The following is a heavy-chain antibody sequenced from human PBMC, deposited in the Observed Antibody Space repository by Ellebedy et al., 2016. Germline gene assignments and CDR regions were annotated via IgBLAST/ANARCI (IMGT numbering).Heavy chain of an antibody. J-gene: IGHJ4*02. V-gene: IGHV3-23*01. CDR3: AKTLYSNVMYYFDY. CDR2: ISGSGGST. Sequence: GGSLRLXCAASGFTFSSYAMSWVRQAPGKGLEWVSAISGSGGSTYYADSVKGRFTISRDNSKNTLYLQMNSLRAEDTAVYYCAKTLYSNVMYYFDYWGRGTLVTVSS. CDR1: GFTFSSYA. D-gene: IGHD4-11*01.